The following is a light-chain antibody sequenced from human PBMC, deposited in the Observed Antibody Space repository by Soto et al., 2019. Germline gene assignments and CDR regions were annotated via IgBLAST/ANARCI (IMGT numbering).Light chain of an antibody. V-gene: IGKV3-15*01. J-gene: IGKJ1*01. CDR3: QQYKDSPTT. CDR2: GAS. Sequence: EIVWTQSPRTLSLSPGERDTLSCRASQSVSSNLAWYQQKPGQAPRLLVYGASTRATGIPARFSGSGAGTDFTLTITSLQSEDFGVYFCQQYKDSPTTFGQGTKVDIK. CDR1: QSVSSN.